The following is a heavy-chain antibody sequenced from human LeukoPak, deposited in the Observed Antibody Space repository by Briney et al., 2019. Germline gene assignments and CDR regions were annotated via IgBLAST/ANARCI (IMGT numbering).Heavy chain of an antibody. J-gene: IGHJ4*02. V-gene: IGHV3-23*01. Sequence: GGSLRLSCAASGFTFSSYAMSWVRQAPGKGLEWVSAISGSGGSTYYADSVKVRFTISRDNSKNTLYLQMNSLRAEDTAVYYCAKVRSSSWHGGVDYWGQGTLVTVSS. D-gene: IGHD6-13*01. CDR2: ISGSGGST. CDR1: GFTFSSYA. CDR3: AKVRSSSWHGGVDY.